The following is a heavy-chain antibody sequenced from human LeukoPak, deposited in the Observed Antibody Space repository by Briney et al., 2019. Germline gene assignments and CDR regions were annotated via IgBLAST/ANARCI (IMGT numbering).Heavy chain of an antibody. J-gene: IGHJ4*02. V-gene: IGHV3-23*01. Sequence: GGSLRLSCAASGFTFSSYAMSWVRQAPGKGLEWVSAISGSGGSTYYADSVKGRFTISRDNSKNTLSLQMNSLRAEDTAVYYCAKIPVLRFLEWFGDYWGQGTLVTVSS. CDR1: GFTFSSYA. CDR2: ISGSGGST. CDR3: AKIPVLRFLEWFGDY. D-gene: IGHD3-3*01.